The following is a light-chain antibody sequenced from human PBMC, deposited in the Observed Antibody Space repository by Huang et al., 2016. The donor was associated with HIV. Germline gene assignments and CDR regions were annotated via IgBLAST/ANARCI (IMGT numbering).Light chain of an antibody. CDR1: QGLLYREKIY. V-gene: IGKV2-29*02. J-gene: IGKJ2*01. CDR3: MQGKQLPYT. Sequence: DIVMTQTPLSLSVTPGQPASISCKSSQGLLYREKIYLYWYLQKPGQSPQLLIYELSNRFSGVPDRFSGSGSPTDFTLTISRVETEDVGVYYCMQGKQLPYTFGQGTRLEIK. CDR2: ELS.